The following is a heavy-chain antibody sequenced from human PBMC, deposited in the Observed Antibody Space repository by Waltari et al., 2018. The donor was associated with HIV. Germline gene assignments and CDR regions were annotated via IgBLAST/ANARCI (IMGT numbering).Heavy chain of an antibody. D-gene: IGHD3-22*01. CDR1: GFTFSRYS. J-gene: IGHJ4*02. Sequence: EVQLVESGGGLVKPGGSLRLSCAASGFTFSRYSMNWVRQAPGKGLEWVSSISSSSSYIYYADSVKGQFTISRDNAKNSLYLQMNSLRAEDTAVYYCARDSGPYYYDSSGYASFDYWGQGTLVTVSS. V-gene: IGHV3-21*01. CDR3: ARDSGPYYYDSSGYASFDY. CDR2: ISSSSSYI.